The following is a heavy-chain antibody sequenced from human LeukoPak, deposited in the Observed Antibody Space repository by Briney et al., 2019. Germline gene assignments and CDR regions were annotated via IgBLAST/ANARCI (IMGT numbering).Heavy chain of an antibody. J-gene: IGHJ4*02. CDR2: FHPNSGGT. CDR1: GYTFTGYY. CDR3: ARDPITMIVVVITSYYFDY. D-gene: IGHD3-22*01. V-gene: IGHV1-2*02. Sequence: ASVKVSCKASGYTFTGYYMHSVRQAPGQGPEWMGCFHPNSGGTNSAQKFQGRVTMTRDTSISTAYMGLSRLRSDDTAVYYCARDPITMIVVVITSYYFDYWGEGTLVTVSS.